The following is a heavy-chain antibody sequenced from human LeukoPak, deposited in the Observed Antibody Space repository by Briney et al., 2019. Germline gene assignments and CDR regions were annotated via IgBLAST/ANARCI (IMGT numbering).Heavy chain of an antibody. CDR2: ISTTSRYI. Sequence: PGGSLRLSCAASGFTFSTYDMNWVRQAPGKGLEWVSSISTTSRYIYYADPVRGRFTISRDNARNSLYLQKNSLRAEDTALYYCARMHCTGGGGCSIRMGASHIWGQGTMVTVSS. D-gene: IGHD2-15*01. CDR1: GFTFSTYD. V-gene: IGHV3-21*01. CDR3: ARMHCTGGGGCSIRMGASHI. J-gene: IGHJ3*02.